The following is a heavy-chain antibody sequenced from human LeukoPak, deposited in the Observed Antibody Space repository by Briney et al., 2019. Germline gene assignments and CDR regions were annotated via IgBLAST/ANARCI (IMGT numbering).Heavy chain of an antibody. D-gene: IGHD3-22*01. CDR3: AKGPDSSGYYSLDY. CDR2: ISYDGSSK. J-gene: IGHJ4*02. Sequence: PGGSLRLSCAASKFTFSTYDMHWVRQAPGKGLERVAVISYDGSSKYYADSVKGRFTISRDNSKNTLYVQMNSLRTEDTAIYYCAKGPDSSGYYSLDYWGQGTLVTVSS. V-gene: IGHV3-30*18. CDR1: KFTFSTYD.